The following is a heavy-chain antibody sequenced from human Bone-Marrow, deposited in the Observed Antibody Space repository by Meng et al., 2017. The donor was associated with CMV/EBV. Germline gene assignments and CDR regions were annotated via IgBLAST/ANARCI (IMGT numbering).Heavy chain of an antibody. Sequence: GESLKISCAASGFTVSSNYMSWVRQAPGKGLEWVSVIYSGGSTYYADSVKGRFTISRDNSKNTLYLQMNSLRAKDTAGYYCARAEERDYGMDVWGKGTTVTVSS. J-gene: IGHJ6*04. CDR3: ARAEERDYGMDV. CDR2: IYSGGST. V-gene: IGHV3-53*01. CDR1: GFTVSSNY.